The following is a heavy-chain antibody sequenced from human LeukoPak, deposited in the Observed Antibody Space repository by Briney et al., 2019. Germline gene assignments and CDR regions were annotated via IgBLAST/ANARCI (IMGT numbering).Heavy chain of an antibody. CDR1: GGSISATTYY. CDR2: IYYSGNT. V-gene: IGHV4-39*07. Sequence: SETLSLTCTVSGGSISATTYYWGWVRQPPGTGLEWIANIYYSGNTAYNPSLKSRVTISIDTSKNQFSLRLNSVTAADTAVYYCARVGWGNAAAHPNWLDPWGQGILVTVSS. J-gene: IGHJ5*02. D-gene: IGHD6-6*01. CDR3: ARVGWGNAAAHPNWLDP.